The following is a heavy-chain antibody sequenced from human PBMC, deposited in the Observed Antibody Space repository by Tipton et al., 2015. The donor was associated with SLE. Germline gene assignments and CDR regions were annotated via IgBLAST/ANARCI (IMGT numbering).Heavy chain of an antibody. CDR1: GGSFSGYY. CDR3: ATRWTTVVY. D-gene: IGHD4-23*01. CDR2: INHSRST. Sequence: TLSLTCAVYGGSFSGYYWSWIRQPPGKGLEWIGEINHSRSTNYNPSLKSRVTISVDTSKNQFSLKLSSVTAADTAVYYCATRWTTVVYWGQGTLVTVSS. J-gene: IGHJ4*02. V-gene: IGHV4-34*01.